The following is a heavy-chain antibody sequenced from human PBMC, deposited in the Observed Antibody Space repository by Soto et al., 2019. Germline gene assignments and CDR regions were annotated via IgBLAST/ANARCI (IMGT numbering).Heavy chain of an antibody. V-gene: IGHV3-23*01. J-gene: IGHJ3*02. Sequence: EVQLLESGGGLVQPGGSLRLSGAASGFTFSNFAMSWVRQAPGKGLHWVSGISGNSGSAYYADSVKGRFTTSRDNSNNTLYLQMNDLRAEDTAIYYCAKDVVSQWLALGLISGQGRMVTVSS. CDR3: AKDVVSQWLALGLI. D-gene: IGHD6-19*01. CDR1: GFTFSNFA. CDR2: ISGNSGSA.